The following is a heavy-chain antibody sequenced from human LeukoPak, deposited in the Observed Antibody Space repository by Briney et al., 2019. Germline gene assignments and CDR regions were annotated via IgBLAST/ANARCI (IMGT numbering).Heavy chain of an antibody. CDR3: ARGAAGWNYHYYYYMDV. CDR1: GYTFTSYD. D-gene: IGHD1-7*01. CDR2: MNPNSGNT. Sequence: ASVKVSCKASGYTFTSYDINWVRQATGQGLEWMGWMNPNSGNTGYAQKFQGRVTMTRNTSISTAYMELSSLRSEDTAVYYCARGAAGWNYHYYYYMDVWGKGTTVTVSS. V-gene: IGHV1-8*01. J-gene: IGHJ6*03.